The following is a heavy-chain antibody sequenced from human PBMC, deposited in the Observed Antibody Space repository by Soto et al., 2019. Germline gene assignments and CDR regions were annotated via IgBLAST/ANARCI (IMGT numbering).Heavy chain of an antibody. CDR1: GVSFNSYA. D-gene: IGHD5-12*01. CDR3: AKGSIEYSALVNS. J-gene: IGHJ4*02. CDR2: IIARGGSA. Sequence: VQLLESGGGLVQPGGSLRLACAASGVSFNSYAMIWVRQAPGKGLEWVSVIIARGGSAYLEHSLKGRFTTSRDNYQNVLPREMNNMRAEETATQFCAKGSIEYSALVNSWGQGSLVRVS. V-gene: IGHV3-23*01.